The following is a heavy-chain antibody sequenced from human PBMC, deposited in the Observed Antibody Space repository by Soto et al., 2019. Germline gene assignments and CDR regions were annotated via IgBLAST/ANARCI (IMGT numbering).Heavy chain of an antibody. Sequence: QVQLVQSGAEVKKPGSSVKVSCKASGGTFSSYAITWVRQAPGQGLEWMGGLIPIFGTANYAQKFQGRVTITADEATSTAYMELSSRRSQDTAVYYCARDMGPSSGYCPYWFDPWGQGTLVTFSS. J-gene: IGHJ5*02. CDR1: GGTFSSYA. D-gene: IGHD3-22*01. V-gene: IGHV1-69*12. CDR3: ARDMGPSSGYCPYWFDP. CDR2: LIPIFGTA.